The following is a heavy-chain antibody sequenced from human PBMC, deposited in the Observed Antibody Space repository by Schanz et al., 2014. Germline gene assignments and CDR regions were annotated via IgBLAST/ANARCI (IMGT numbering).Heavy chain of an antibody. V-gene: IGHV3-66*01. CDR3: AKDPHKDYGGKPQTFDI. D-gene: IGHD4-17*01. Sequence: VQLVESGGGFVKPGGSLRLSCVASGFTFRDYYMSWIRQAPGQGLEWVAVIYSGGSTFYTDSVKGRFTISRDNSKNTLYLQMNSLIAEDTAVYYCAKDPHKDYGGKPQTFDIWGQGTMVTVSS. J-gene: IGHJ3*02. CDR2: IYSGGST. CDR1: GFTFRDYY.